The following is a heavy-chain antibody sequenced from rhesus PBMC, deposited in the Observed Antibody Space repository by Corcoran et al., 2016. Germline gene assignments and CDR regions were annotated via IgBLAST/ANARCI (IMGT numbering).Heavy chain of an antibody. CDR3: AREASGWYY. D-gene: IGHD6-31*01. CDR1: GGSISDSYR. CDR2: IYGSSTST. V-gene: IGHV4S10*01. Sequence: QVQLQESGPGVVKPSETLSLTCAVSGGSISDSYRWSWTRQPPGKGLEWIGYIYGSSTSTNYNPSLKSRVTISKDTSKNQFSLKLSSVTAADTAVYYCAREASGWYYWGQGVLVTVSS. J-gene: IGHJ4*01.